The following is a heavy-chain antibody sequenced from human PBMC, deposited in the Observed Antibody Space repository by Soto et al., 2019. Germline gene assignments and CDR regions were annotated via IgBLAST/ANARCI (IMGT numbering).Heavy chain of an antibody. Sequence: QVQLVQSGAEVKKPGSSMKVSCKASGGTFSSYVFSWVRQAPGQGLEWMGRIIPMFGITNYAQKFEGRVTITADTSTTTMDMSLRRPLTEERAICYNATARALNTAGRVRAYWGQGTLVTVSS. CDR1: GGTFSSYV. V-gene: IGHV1-69*04. J-gene: IGHJ4*02. D-gene: IGHD2-2*02. CDR2: IIPMFGIT. CDR3: ATARALNTAGRVRAY.